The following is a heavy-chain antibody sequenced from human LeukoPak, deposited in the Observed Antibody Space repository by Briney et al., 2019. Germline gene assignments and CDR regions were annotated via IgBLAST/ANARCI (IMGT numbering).Heavy chain of an antibody. CDR2: ISGSGTRT. J-gene: IGHJ4*02. V-gene: IGHV3-23*01. CDR1: GFTFSTYA. CDR3: AKRGEYCSSSTCLIDY. D-gene: IGHD2-2*01. Sequence: GGSLRLSCAASGFTFSTYAMTWVRQAPGKGLEWVSTISGSGTRTFYGGSVKGRFTISRDNSKNTLYLQMNSLRAEDTAVYYCAKRGEYCSSSTCLIDYWGQGTLVSVSS.